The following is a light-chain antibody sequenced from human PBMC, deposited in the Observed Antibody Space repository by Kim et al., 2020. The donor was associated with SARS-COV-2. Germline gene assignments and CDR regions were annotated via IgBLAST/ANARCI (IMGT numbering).Light chain of an antibody. CDR3: QQRNNWYT. CDR2: NAS. V-gene: IGKV3-11*01. Sequence: LSLSPGERATLSCRASQSVNNYLAWYQQKPGQAPRLLIYNASNRATGIPARFSGSGSGTDFTLTISTLEPEDFAVYYCQQRNNWYTFGQGTKLEI. J-gene: IGKJ2*01. CDR1: QSVNNY.